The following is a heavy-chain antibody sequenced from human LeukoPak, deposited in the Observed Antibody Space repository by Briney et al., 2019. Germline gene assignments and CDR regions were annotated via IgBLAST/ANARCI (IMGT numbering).Heavy chain of an antibody. D-gene: IGHD1-26*01. Sequence: SQTLSLTCTVSGGSISSGSYYWSWIRQPAGKGLEWIGRIYTSGSTNYNPSLKSRVTISVDTSKNQFSLKLSSVTAADTAVYYCARERPLWEPTSEGMDVWGKGTTVTVSS. J-gene: IGHJ6*04. CDR3: ARERPLWEPTSEGMDV. CDR2: IYTSGST. V-gene: IGHV4-61*02. CDR1: GGSISSGSYY.